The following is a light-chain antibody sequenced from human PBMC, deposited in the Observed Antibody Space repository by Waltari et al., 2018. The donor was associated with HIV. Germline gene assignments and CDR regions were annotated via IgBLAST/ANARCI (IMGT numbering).Light chain of an antibody. CDR2: LAS. J-gene: IGKJ1*01. V-gene: IGKV1-9*01. Sequence: DIQLTQSPSFLSASVGDRVTITCRASQGISTYLAWYHQQPGKAPKLLIYLASTLQSGVPSRFSGSGSGTEFTLTINSLQPEDFATYYCQQLNTYPRTFGQGTKVEIK. CDR3: QQLNTYPRT. CDR1: QGISTY.